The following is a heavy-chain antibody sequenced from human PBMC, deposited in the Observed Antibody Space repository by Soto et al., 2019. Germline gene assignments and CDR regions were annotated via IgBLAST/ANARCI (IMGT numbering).Heavy chain of an antibody. D-gene: IGHD6-6*01. CDR1: GGTLSSYT. V-gene: IGHV1-69*04. J-gene: IGHJ6*03. Sequence: GASVKVSCKASGGTLSSYTISWVRQAPGQGLEWMGRIIPILGIANYAQKFQGRVTITADKSTSTAYMELSSLRSEDTAVYYCARDKRTIAARPFYYYYYMDVWGKGTTVTVSS. CDR3: ARDKRTIAARPFYYYYYMDV. CDR2: IIPILGIA.